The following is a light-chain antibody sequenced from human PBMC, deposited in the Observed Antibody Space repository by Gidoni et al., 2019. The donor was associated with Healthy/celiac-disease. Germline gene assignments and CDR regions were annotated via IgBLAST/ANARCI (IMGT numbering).Light chain of an antibody. CDR3: QQYGSSPLT. Sequence: EIVLTQSPGTLPLSPGERATLPCRASQSVSSSYLAWYQQKPGQAPRLLIYGASSRATGIPDRFSGSGSGTDFTLTISRLEPEDFAVYYCQQYGSSPLTFGGXTKVEIK. CDR2: GAS. J-gene: IGKJ4*01. CDR1: QSVSSSY. V-gene: IGKV3-20*01.